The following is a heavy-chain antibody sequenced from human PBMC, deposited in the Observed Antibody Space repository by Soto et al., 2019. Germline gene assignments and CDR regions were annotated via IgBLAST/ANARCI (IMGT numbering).Heavy chain of an antibody. J-gene: IGHJ4*02. CDR1: GFTFSSNA. CDR2: ISNSGDNA. Sequence: EVQLLESGGGLVQPRGSLRLACAASGFTFSSNAMNWVRQAPGKGLEWVSVISNSGDNAYYADSVKGRFTISRDNSKNRIYLQMNRLRADETAIYYCAKYLYYTSPGALDSWGQGTRVVVSS. CDR3: AKYLYYTSPGALDS. D-gene: IGHD3-3*01. V-gene: IGHV3-23*01.